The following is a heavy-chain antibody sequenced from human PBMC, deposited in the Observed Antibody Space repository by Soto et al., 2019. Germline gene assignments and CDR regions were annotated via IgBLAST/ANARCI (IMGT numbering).Heavy chain of an antibody. D-gene: IGHD5-12*01. CDR2: IWYDGSNN. Sequence: QVQVVESGGGMVQPGRSLRLSCAVSGFTFSSYGMNWVRQAPGKGLEWVAFIWYDGSNNYYTDSVKGRFTISRDNSNNTLYLQMNSLRAEDTAVYFCARGDGFFDYWGQGTLVTVSS. CDR1: GFTFSSYG. J-gene: IGHJ4*02. V-gene: IGHV3-33*01. CDR3: ARGDGFFDY.